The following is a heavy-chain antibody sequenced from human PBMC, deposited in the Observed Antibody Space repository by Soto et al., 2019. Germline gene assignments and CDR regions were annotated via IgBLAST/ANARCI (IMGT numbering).Heavy chain of an antibody. CDR1: GGSISSSSYY. D-gene: IGHD3-3*01. CDR3: ARLYALFWSGPTDFDY. CDR2: IYYSGST. Sequence: SETLSLTCTVSGGSISSSSYYWGWIRQPPGKGLEWIGSIYYSGSTYYNPSLKSRVTISVDTSKNQFSLKLSSVTAADTAVYYCARLYALFWSGPTDFDYWGQGTLVTVSS. J-gene: IGHJ4*02. V-gene: IGHV4-39*01.